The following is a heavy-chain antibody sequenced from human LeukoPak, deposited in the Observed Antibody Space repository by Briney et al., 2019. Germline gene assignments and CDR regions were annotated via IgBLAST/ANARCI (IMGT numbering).Heavy chain of an antibody. Sequence: PGGSLRLSCAASEFTFSSNWMSWVRQAPGKGLEWVANIKQDGSEKYYVDSVKGRFTISRDNAKNSLYLQMKSLRAEDTAVYYCARGKTSQNIVTRKTYNWFDPWGQGTLVTVSS. D-gene: IGHD2/OR15-2a*01. V-gene: IGHV3-7*01. CDR3: ARGKTSQNIVTRKTYNWFDP. CDR1: EFTFSSNW. CDR2: IKQDGSEK. J-gene: IGHJ5*02.